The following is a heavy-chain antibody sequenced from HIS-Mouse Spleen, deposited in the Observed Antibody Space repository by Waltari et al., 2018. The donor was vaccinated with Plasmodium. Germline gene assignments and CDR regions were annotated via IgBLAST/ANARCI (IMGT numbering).Heavy chain of an antibody. CDR3: ARAYYDFWSGYRFDY. CDR2: IKHSGST. J-gene: IGHJ4*02. Sequence: QVQLQQWGAGLLKPSETLSLTCPVYGWSFCGYYWSWIGQPPGKGLEWIGEIKHSGSTNDNPSLKSLVTISGDTAKSQFALKLSSVTAADTAVYYCARAYYDFWSGYRFDYWGQGTLVTVSS. V-gene: IGHV4-34*01. D-gene: IGHD3-3*01. CDR1: GWSFCGYY.